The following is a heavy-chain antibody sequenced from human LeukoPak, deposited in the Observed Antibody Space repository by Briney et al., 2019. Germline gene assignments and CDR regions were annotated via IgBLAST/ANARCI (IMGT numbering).Heavy chain of an antibody. D-gene: IGHD6-19*01. V-gene: IGHV3-7*01. J-gene: IGHJ4*02. CDR2: IKQDGSEK. CDR1: GFTFSGYW. CDR3: ARDQKGSSGWYGGGYFDY. Sequence: GGSLRLSCAASGFTFSGYWMGWVRQAPGKGLEWVANIKQDGSEKYYVDSVKGRFTISRDNAKNSLYLQMNSLRAEDTAVYYCARDQKGSSGWYGGGYFDYRGQGTLVTVSS.